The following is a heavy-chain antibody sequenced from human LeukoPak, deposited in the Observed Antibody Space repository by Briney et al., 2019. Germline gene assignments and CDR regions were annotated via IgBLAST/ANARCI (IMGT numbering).Heavy chain of an antibody. CDR3: ARVPYYYGMDV. Sequence: PSETLSLTCAVYGGSFSGYYWSWIRQPPGKGLEWIGEINHSGSTNYNPSLKSRVTISVDTSKNQFSLKLSSVTAADTAVYYCARVPYYYGMDVWGQGTTVTVSS. V-gene: IGHV4-34*01. CDR2: INHSGST. CDR1: GGSFSGYY. J-gene: IGHJ6*02.